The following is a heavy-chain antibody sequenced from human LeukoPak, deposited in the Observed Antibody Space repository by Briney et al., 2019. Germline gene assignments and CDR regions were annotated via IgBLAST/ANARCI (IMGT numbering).Heavy chain of an antibody. V-gene: IGHV4-34*01. CDR1: GGSFSGYY. CDR2: INHSGST. CDR3: ARLPMVRGVIVSY. J-gene: IGHJ4*02. Sequence: PSETLSLTCAVYGGSFSGYYWSWIRQPPGKGLEWIGEINHSGSTNYNPSLKSRVTISVDTSKNQFSLKLSSVTAADTAVYYCARLPMVRGVIVSYWGQGTLVTVSS. D-gene: IGHD3-10*01.